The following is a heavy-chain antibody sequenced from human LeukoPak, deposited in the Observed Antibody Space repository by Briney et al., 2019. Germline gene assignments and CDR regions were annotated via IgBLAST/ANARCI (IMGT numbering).Heavy chain of an antibody. D-gene: IGHD3-3*01. CDR3: ARDPFGYYDFWSGYFSY. CDR2: INPNSGGT. V-gene: IGHV1-2*02. Sequence: GASVKVSCKASGYTFTGYYMHWVRQAPGQGLEWMGWINPNSGGTNYAQKLQGRVTMTTDTSTSTAYMELRSLRSDDTAVYYCARDPFGYYDFWSGYFSYWGQGTLVTVSS. CDR1: GYTFTGYY. J-gene: IGHJ4*02.